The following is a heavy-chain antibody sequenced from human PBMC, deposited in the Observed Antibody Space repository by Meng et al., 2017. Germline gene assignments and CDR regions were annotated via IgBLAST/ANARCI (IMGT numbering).Heavy chain of an antibody. D-gene: IGHD2-15*01. CDR3: ARGAVVVVAATLFDY. CDR1: GWSSSGYY. CDR2: INHSGST. J-gene: IGHJ4*02. Sequence: SETLSLTCAVYGWSSSGYYWSWIRQPPGKGLEWIGEINHSGSTNYNPSLKSRVSISVDTTQNQYSLKLRTVTAADTAVYYCARGAVVVVAATLFDYWGQGTLVTVSS. V-gene: IGHV4-34*01.